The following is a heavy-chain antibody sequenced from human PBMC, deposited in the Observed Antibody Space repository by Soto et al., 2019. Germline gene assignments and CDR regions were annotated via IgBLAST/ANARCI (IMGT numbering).Heavy chain of an antibody. CDR1: GGSFSGYY. CDR3: ARGVGGSGSYYRYGMDV. D-gene: IGHD3-10*01. CDR2: INHSGST. Sequence: PSETLSLTCAVYGGSFSGYYCSWIRQPPGKGLEWIGEINHSGSTNYNPSLKSRVTISVDTSKNQFSLKLSSVTAADTAVYYCARGVGGSGSYYRYGMDVWGQGTTVTVSS. J-gene: IGHJ6*02. V-gene: IGHV4-34*01.